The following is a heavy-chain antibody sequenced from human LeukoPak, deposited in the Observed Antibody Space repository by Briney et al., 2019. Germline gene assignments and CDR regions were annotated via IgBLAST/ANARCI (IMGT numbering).Heavy chain of an antibody. CDR1: GFTFSSYS. D-gene: IGHD3-10*01. CDR3: PRVPPGFGEQYYFDY. CDR2: ISSSSSSI. V-gene: IGHV3-48*01. Sequence: GGSLRLSCAVSGFTFSSYSMNWVRQAPGKGMEWVSYISSSSSSIYYADSVKGRFTISRENAKNSLYLQMNSQRAEETAVYYCPRVPPGFGEQYYFDYWGQATLVTVSS. J-gene: IGHJ4*02.